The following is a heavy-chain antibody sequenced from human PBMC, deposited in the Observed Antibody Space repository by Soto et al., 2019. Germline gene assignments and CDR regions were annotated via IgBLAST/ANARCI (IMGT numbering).Heavy chain of an antibody. Sequence: GGSLRLSCAASAFSFSSYWMHWVRQAPGKGLVWVSRIDSDGSSTSYADSVKGRFTISRDNAKNTLYLEMNSPRAEDTAVYYCARTYYYYGMDVWGQGTTVTVSS. CDR2: IDSDGSST. V-gene: IGHV3-74*01. CDR1: AFSFSSYW. CDR3: ARTYYYYGMDV. J-gene: IGHJ6*02.